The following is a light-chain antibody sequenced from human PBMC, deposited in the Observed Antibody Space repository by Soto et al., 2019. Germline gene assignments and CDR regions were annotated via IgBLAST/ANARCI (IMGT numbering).Light chain of an antibody. CDR1: SSDVGNYDL. CDR3: CSYGGSRTVL. V-gene: IGLV2-23*01. Sequence: QSALTQPASVSGSPGHSITISCTGTSSDVGNYDLVSWYQQHPGKAPKLIIYEGSKRPSGVSNRFSGSKSGNTASLTISGLQAEDEADYYCCSYGGSRTVLFGGGTKLTVL. J-gene: IGLJ2*01. CDR2: EGS.